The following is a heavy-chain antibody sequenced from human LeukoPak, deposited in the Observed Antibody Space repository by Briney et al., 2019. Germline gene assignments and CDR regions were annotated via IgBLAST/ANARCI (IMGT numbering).Heavy chain of an antibody. CDR3: AKAGWYPPFSYYYYYGMDV. Sequence: GRSLRLSCAASGFTFDDYAMHWVRQAPGKDLEWVSGISWNSGSIGYADSVKGRFTISRDNAKNSLYLQMNSLRAEDTALYYCAKAGWYPPFSYYYYYGMDVWGQGTTVTVSS. V-gene: IGHV3-9*01. J-gene: IGHJ6*02. CDR1: GFTFDDYA. CDR2: ISWNSGSI. D-gene: IGHD6-19*01.